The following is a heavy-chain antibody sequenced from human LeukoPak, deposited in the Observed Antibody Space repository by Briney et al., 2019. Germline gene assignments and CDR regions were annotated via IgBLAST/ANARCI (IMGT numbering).Heavy chain of an antibody. CDR2: ISYDGSNA. J-gene: IGHJ4*02. CDR1: GFTFSNYA. Sequence: GGSLRLSCAASGFTFSNYAMHWVRQAPGKGLEWVAVISYDGSNAYYADSVKGRFTVSRDNSKNTLYLQMNSLRAEDTAVYYCARPLRGYGDPYFDYWGQGTLVTVSS. CDR3: ARPLRGYGDPYFDY. V-gene: IGHV3-30-3*01. D-gene: IGHD4-17*01.